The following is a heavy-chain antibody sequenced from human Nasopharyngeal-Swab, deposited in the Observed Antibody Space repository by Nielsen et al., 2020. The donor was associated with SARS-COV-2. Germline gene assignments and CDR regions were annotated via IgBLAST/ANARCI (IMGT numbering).Heavy chain of an antibody. V-gene: IGHV4-34*01. D-gene: IGHD6-19*01. CDR2: INHSGST. J-gene: IGHJ5*02. CDR1: GGSFSGYS. CDR3: ARGRGSSGLTYNWFDP. Sequence: QTLSLTCAVYGGSFSGYSWSWNRQPPGKGLEWIGEINHSGSTNYNPSLKSRVTISVDTSKNQFSLKLSSVTAADTAVYYCARGRGSSGLTYNWFDPWGQGTLVTVSS.